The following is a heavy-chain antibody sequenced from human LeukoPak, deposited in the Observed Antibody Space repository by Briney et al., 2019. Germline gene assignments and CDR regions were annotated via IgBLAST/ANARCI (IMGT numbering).Heavy chain of an antibody. Sequence: GGSLRLSCVASGFTFSNSAMSWLRQAPGKGLEWVSAITNTGGDTYYADPVKGRFTISRDNSENTLYLQINSLRGEDTAIYYCARAPMEDSWYIHFDYWGQGTQVTVST. J-gene: IGHJ4*02. CDR2: ITNTGGDT. CDR1: GFTFSNSA. CDR3: ARAPMEDSWYIHFDY. D-gene: IGHD6-13*01. V-gene: IGHV3-23*01.